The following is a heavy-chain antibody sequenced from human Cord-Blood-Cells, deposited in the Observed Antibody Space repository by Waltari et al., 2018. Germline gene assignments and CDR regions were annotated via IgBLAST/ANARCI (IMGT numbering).Heavy chain of an antibody. J-gene: IGHJ3*02. CDR2: IYHSGST. CDR1: GYSISSGYY. CDR3: ARHYAFDI. V-gene: IGHV4-38-2*01. Sequence: QVQLQESGPGLVKPSETLSLTCAVSGYSISSGYYWGWIRQPPGKGLEWIGSIYHSGSTYYNPSLKSRVTISVDTSKNQFSLKLSSVTAADTAVYYCARHYAFDIWGQGTMVTVSS. D-gene: IGHD1-26*01.